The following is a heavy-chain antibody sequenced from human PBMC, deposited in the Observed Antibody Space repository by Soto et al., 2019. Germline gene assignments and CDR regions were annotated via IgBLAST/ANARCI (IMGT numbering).Heavy chain of an antibody. CDR1: GFTFSSYG. V-gene: IGHV3-30*18. Sequence: GGSLRLSCAASGFTFSSYGMHWVRQAPGKGLEWVAVISYDGSNKYYADSVKGRFTISRDNSKNTLYLQMNSLRAEDTAVYYCAKDLGACSGGSCYWNYYYGMDVWGQGTTVTVSS. J-gene: IGHJ6*02. CDR3: AKDLGACSGGSCYWNYYYGMDV. D-gene: IGHD2-15*01. CDR2: ISYDGSNK.